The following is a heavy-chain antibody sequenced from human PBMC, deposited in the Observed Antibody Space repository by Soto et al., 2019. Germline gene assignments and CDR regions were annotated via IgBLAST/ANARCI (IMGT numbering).Heavy chain of an antibody. V-gene: IGHV3-30-3*01. CDR1: GFTFSSYA. CDR2: ISYDGSNK. D-gene: IGHD3-22*01. Sequence: GGSLRLSCAASGFTFSSYAMHWVRQAPGKGLEWVAVISYDGSNKYYADSVKGRFTISRDNSKNTLYLQMNSLRAEDTAVYYCASSSAGVLYYYDSSGYYGMDVWGQGTTVTVSS. J-gene: IGHJ6*02. CDR3: ASSSAGVLYYYDSSGYYGMDV.